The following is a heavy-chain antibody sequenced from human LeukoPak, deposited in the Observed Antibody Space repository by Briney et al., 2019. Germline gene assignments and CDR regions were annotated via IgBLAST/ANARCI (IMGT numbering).Heavy chain of an antibody. V-gene: IGHV3-7*01. D-gene: IGHD1-1*01. CDR1: GFTFSNYW. CDR3: ATSRDAHMET. Sequence: GGSLGLSCAASGFTSGFTFSNYWMSWVRQAPGKGLEWVANIKEDGSAEFYVDSVKGRFTISRDNAKNSLYLQMNSLRAEDTSVYYCATSRDAHMETGGQGTLVTVSS. J-gene: IGHJ4*02. CDR2: IKEDGSAE.